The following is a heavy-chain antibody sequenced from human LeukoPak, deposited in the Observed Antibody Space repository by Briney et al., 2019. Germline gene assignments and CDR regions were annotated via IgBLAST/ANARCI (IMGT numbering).Heavy chain of an antibody. D-gene: IGHD2-2*01. CDR2: IYHSGST. CDR1: GYSISSGYY. Sequence: SETLSLTCTVSGYSISSGYYWGWIRQPPGKGLEWIGSIYHSGSTYYNPSLKSRVTISVDTSKNQFSLKLSSVTAADTAVYYCARKDQLLFGAFDIWGQGTMVTVSS. CDR3: ARKDQLLFGAFDI. V-gene: IGHV4-38-2*02. J-gene: IGHJ3*02.